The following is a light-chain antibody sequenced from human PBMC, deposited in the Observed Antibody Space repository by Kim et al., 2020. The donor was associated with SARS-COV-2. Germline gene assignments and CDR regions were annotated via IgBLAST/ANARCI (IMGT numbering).Light chain of an antibody. CDR1: SLRSYY. CDR3: NSRDSSGNQVV. J-gene: IGLJ2*01. V-gene: IGLV3-19*01. CDR2: GKN. Sequence: SSELTQDPAVSVALGQTVRITCQGDSLRSYYASWYQQKPGQAPVLVIYGKNNRHSGIPDRFSGSSSGNTASLTITGAQAEDEADYYCNSRDSSGNQVVFG.